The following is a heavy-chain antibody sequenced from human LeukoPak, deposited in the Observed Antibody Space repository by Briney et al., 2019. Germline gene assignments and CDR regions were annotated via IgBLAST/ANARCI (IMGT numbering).Heavy chain of an antibody. D-gene: IGHD3-22*01. CDR1: GFVFGSYW. Sequence: PGGSLRLSCAASGFVFGSYWMHWVRQAPGKGLEWVGNIKHDGGESFYVASVKGRFTISRDNAKKSLYLQINSLRAEDTAVYYCARTTFYYDSSGYYDYWGQGTPVPVSA. CDR2: IKHDGGES. CDR3: ARTTFYYDSSGYYDY. V-gene: IGHV3-7*01. J-gene: IGHJ4*02.